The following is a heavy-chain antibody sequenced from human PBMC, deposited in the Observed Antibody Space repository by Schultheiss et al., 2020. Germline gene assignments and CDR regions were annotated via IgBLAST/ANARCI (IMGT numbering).Heavy chain of an antibody. V-gene: IGHV3-13*05. J-gene: IGHJ4*02. CDR1: GLTFSRYD. Sequence: GWSLRLSCAASGLTFSRYDMHWVRQATGEGLEWVSTIGTAGDPYYPGSVKGRFAISRDNSKNTLYLQMSSLRAEDTAVYYCVKSAEYSVILPDYWGQGTLVTVSS. CDR2: IGTAGDP. CDR3: VKSAEYSVILPDY. D-gene: IGHD6-6*01.